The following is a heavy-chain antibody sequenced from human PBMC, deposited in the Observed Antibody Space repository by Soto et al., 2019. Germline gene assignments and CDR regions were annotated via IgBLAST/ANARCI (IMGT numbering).Heavy chain of an antibody. CDR1: GDSINSGDYY. CDR3: ARVSMRVVAKIDY. Sequence: PSETLSLTCTVSGDSINSGDYYWSWIRQPPGKGLQWIGYIYYTGSAYYNPSLKSRVTMSVDTSKSQFSLKLNSVTAADTAVYYCARVSMRVVAKIDYWGQGTLVTVSS. D-gene: IGHD3-22*01. J-gene: IGHJ4*02. V-gene: IGHV4-30-4*01. CDR2: IYYTGSA.